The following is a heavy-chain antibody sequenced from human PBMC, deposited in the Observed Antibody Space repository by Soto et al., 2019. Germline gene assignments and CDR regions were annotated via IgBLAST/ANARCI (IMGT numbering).Heavy chain of an antibody. V-gene: IGHV1-18*01. CDR1: GYTFTSYG. CDR2: ISAYNGNT. D-gene: IGHD5-18*01. Sequence: QVQLVQSGAEVKKPGASVKVSCKASGYTFTSYGISWVRRAPGQGLEWMGWISAYNGNTNYAQKLQGRVTMTTDTSTSTAYLELRSLRSDDTAVYYCVTLSVDTAMVREPRRYFDYWGQGTLVIVSS. CDR3: VTLSVDTAMVREPRRYFDY. J-gene: IGHJ4*02.